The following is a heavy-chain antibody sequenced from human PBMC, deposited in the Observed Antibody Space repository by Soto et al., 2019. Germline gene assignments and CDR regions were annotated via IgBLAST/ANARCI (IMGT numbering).Heavy chain of an antibody. CDR1: GFTFSDFA. Sequence: VGSLRLSCAGSGFTFSDFAMAWVRQAPGKGLEWVSSASGSGSGTYYADSVKGRFTISRDNSKNTLFLHMTNLRAGDTALYFCAKGRPGVAAAPDYWGQGTLVTVSS. CDR3: AKGRPGVAAAPDY. V-gene: IGHV3-23*01. CDR2: ASGSGSGT. D-gene: IGHD2-21*01. J-gene: IGHJ4*02.